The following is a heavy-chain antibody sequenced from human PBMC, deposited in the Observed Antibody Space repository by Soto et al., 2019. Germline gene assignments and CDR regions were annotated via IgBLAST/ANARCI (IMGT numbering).Heavy chain of an antibody. CDR1: GDSVSSVGFH. CDR3: ARAPVGLDTISYFDY. D-gene: IGHD3-3*01. Sequence: SETLSLSCTVSGDSVSSVGFHWAWLRRPPGKGLEWIGYIYNGGSTYYRPSLESRMHMSLGATRNHYSLRLTSVTAADTAVYFCARAPVGLDTISYFDYWGQGKLVTVSS. J-gene: IGHJ4*02. CDR2: IYNGGST. V-gene: IGHV4-30-4*01.